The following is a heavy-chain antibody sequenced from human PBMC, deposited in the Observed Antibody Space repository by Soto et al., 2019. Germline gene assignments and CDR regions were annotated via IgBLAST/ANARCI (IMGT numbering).Heavy chain of an antibody. J-gene: IGHJ4*02. D-gene: IGHD1-26*01. CDR2: ISYDGSNK. CDR1: GVTLSSYG. CDR3: AKDSSLVGALDY. V-gene: IGHV3-30*18. Sequence: PXGSLILSCAASGVTLSSYGMHWVRQAPGKGLEWVAVISYDGSNKYYADSVKGRFTISRDNSKNTLYLQMNSLRAEDTAVYYCAKDSSLVGALDYWGQGALLTVS.